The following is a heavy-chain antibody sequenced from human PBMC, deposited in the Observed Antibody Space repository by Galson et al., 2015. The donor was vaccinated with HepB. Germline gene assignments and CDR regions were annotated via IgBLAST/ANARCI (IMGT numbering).Heavy chain of an antibody. V-gene: IGHV4-34*01. CDR3: ARGLGYDGDDY. Sequence: ETLSLTCAVYGGSFSGYYWSWIRQPPGKGLEWIGEINHSGSTNYNPSLKSRVTISVDTSKNQFSLKLSSVTAADTAVYYCARGLGYDGDDYWGQGTLVTVSS. D-gene: IGHD5-12*01. CDR2: INHSGST. J-gene: IGHJ4*02. CDR1: GGSFSGYY.